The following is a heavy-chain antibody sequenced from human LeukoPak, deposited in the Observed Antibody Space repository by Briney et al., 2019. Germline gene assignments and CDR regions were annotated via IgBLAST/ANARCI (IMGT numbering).Heavy chain of an antibody. Sequence: GASVKVSCKASGYTFTSYDINWARQATGQGLEWIGWMNPNSGNTGYAQKFQGRVTITRNTSISTAYMELSSLRSEDTAVYYCARGFFSDFWSGPEGFDPWGQGTLVTVSS. V-gene: IGHV1-8*03. J-gene: IGHJ5*02. CDR3: ARGFFSDFWSGPEGFDP. CDR1: GYTFTSYD. CDR2: MNPNSGNT. D-gene: IGHD3-3*01.